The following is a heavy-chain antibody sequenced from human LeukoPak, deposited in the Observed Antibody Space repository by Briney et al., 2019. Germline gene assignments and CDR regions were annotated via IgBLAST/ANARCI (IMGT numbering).Heavy chain of an antibody. D-gene: IGHD3-3*01. CDR3: AINDFWSGFDY. V-gene: IGHV1-24*01. Sequence: ASVKVSCNVSGGSLSDLAVHWVRQAPGKGLEWMGGFDPEDGERFFAQRFQGRLTMTEDTPTDTAYMELSSLGFEDTAVYYCAINDFWSGFDYWGQGALIIVSS. CDR2: FDPEDGER. CDR1: GGSLSDLA. J-gene: IGHJ4*02.